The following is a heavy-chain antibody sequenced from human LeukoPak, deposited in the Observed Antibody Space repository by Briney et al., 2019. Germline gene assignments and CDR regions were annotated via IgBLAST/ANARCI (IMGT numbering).Heavy chain of an antibody. CDR1: GFTFSRYA. CDR2: ISGRGGST. J-gene: IGHJ4*02. D-gene: IGHD3-10*01. V-gene: IGHV3-23*01. CDR3: ARESATYYYVSGSFDY. Sequence: GGSLRLSCAASGFTFSRYAMSWVCQASGKGLEWVSAISGRGGSTYYADSGKGRFTISRDNSKNTLYRQMNSLRAEDTAVYYCARESATYYYVSGSFDYWGQGTLVTVSS.